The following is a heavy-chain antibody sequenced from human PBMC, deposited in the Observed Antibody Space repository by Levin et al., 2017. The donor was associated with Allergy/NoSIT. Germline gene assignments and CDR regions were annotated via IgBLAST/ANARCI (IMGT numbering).Heavy chain of an antibody. CDR2: MNPNSGNT. Sequence: GESLKISCKASGYTFTSYDINWVRQATGQGLEWMGWMNPNSGNTGYAQKFQGRVTMTRNTSISTAYMELSSLRSEDTAVYYCARGKHLPTKWELHYRVDGDFDYWGQGTLVTVSS. CDR3: ARGKHLPTKWELHYRVDGDFDY. D-gene: IGHD1-26*01. J-gene: IGHJ4*02. CDR1: GYTFTSYD. V-gene: IGHV1-8*01.